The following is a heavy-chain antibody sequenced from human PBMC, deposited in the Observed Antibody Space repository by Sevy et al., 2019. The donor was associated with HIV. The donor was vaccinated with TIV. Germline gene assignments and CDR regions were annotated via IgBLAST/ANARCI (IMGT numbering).Heavy chain of an antibody. D-gene: IGHD1-26*01. CDR3: ARGPRWELVTYYFDY. CDR2: ISYDGSNK. Sequence: GGSLRLSCAASGFTFSSYAMHCVRQAPGKGLEWVAVISYDGSNKYYADTVKGRFTISRDNSKNTLYLQMNSLRAEDTAVYYCARGPRWELVTYYFDYWGQGTLVTVSS. V-gene: IGHV3-30-3*01. J-gene: IGHJ4*02. CDR1: GFTFSSYA.